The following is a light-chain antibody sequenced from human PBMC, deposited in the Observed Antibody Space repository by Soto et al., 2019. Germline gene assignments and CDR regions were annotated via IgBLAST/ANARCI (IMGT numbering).Light chain of an antibody. CDR3: SSYAGSNNLV. J-gene: IGLJ2*01. CDR2: EVS. V-gene: IGLV2-8*01. CDR1: SSDVGGYNY. Sequence: ALTQPPSTSGSPGQSVTISCTGTSSDVGGYNYVSWYQQHPGKAPKLMIYEVSKRPSGVPDRFSGSKSGNTASLTVSGLQAEDEADYYCSSYAGSNNLVFGGGTKLTVL.